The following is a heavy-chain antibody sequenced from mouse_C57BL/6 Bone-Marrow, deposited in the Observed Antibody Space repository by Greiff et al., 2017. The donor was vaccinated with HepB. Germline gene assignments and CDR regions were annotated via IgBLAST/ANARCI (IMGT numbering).Heavy chain of an antibody. CDR3: ARAYYMYFDV. J-gene: IGHJ1*03. D-gene: IGHD2-12*01. V-gene: IGHV5-4*03. CDR1: GFTFSSYA. Sequence: EVNLVESGGGLVKPGGSLKLSCAASGFTFSSYAISWVRQTPEKRLEWVATISDGGSYNYYPDNVKGRFTISRENAKNNLYMKMSHLKSEDTAMYYGARAYYMYFDVCCTGTTVTVSS. CDR2: ISDGGSYN.